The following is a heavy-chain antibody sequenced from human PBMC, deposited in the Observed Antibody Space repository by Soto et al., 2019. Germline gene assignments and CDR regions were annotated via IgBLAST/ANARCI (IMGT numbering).Heavy chain of an antibody. Sequence: VQLVESGGGLVQPGGSLRLSCAASGFTFSSYAMHWVRQAPGKGLEWVAVISYDGSNKYYADSVKGRFTISRDNSKNTVYLQMNSLRAEDTAVYYCATDSEYYDSSGYYSNWFDPWGQGTLVTVSS. CDR3: ATDSEYYDSSGYYSNWFDP. V-gene: IGHV3-30-3*01. J-gene: IGHJ5*02. D-gene: IGHD3-22*01. CDR2: ISYDGSNK. CDR1: GFTFSSYA.